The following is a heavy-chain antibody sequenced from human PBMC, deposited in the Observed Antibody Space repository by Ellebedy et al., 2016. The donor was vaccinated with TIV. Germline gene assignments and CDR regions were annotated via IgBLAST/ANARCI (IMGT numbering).Heavy chain of an antibody. CDR2: IKQDGSEK. V-gene: IGHV3-7*04. CDR1: GFTFSNYW. CDR3: TMDVGYVAGTGGY. D-gene: IGHD6-19*01. J-gene: IGHJ4*02. Sequence: PGGSLRLSCAGSGFTFSNYWMSWVRQAPGKGLEWVANIKQDGSEKYYVDSVKGRFNISRDNAKNSLYLQMNSLRAEDTAGYYCTMDVGYVAGTGGYWGQGTLVTVSS.